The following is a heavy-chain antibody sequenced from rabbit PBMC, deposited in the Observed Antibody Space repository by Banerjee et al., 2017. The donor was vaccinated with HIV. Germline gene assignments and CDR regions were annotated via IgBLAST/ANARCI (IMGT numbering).Heavy chain of an antibody. CDR1: GFSFSDRDV. Sequence: QEQLVESGGGLVQPEGSLTLTCKASGFSFSDRDVMCWVRQAPGKGLEWIACMEAGSTGTTYYANGGKGRGTIEKTEAKKGTRKRKRRKEEEKEKEGGEREKKGKGEGDLNLWGPGTRGTVS. V-gene: IGHV1S45*01. CDR3: EREKKGKGEGDLNL. J-gene: IGHJ4*01. CDR2: MEAGSTGTT. D-gene: IGHD5-1*01.